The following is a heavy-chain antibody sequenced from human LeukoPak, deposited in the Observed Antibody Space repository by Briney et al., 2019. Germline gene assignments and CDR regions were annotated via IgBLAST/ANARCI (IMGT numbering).Heavy chain of an antibody. CDR2: IYYNERT. Sequence: PSETLSLTRAVCSYSFNSRYYLGWIRQPPGKGLEWIGSIYYNERTFYNPSLKRRVTMSVHTYRTQFSLKLNSVTAADTAVYYCARVYSTSSRLDYWGQGTPVTVSA. V-gene: IGHV4-38-2*01. CDR1: SYSFNSRYY. CDR3: ARVYSTSSRLDY. J-gene: IGHJ4*02. D-gene: IGHD6-6*01.